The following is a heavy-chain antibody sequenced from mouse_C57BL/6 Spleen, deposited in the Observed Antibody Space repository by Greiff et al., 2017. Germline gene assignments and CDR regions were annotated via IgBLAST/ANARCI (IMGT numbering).Heavy chain of an antibody. Sequence: EVMLVESGGGLVQPKGSLKLSCAASGFSFNTYAMNWVRQAPGKGLEWVARIRSKSNNYATYYADSVKDRFTISRDDSESMLYLQMNNLKTEDTAMYYCVSSFYYYAMDYWGQGTSVTVSS. CDR2: IRSKSNNYAT. V-gene: IGHV10-1*01. CDR3: VSSFYYYAMDY. CDR1: GFSFNTYA. D-gene: IGHD1-2*01. J-gene: IGHJ4*01.